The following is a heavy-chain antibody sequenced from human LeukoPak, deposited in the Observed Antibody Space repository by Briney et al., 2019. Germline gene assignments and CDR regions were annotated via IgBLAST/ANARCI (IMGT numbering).Heavy chain of an antibody. CDR2: ISYDGSNK. Sequence: GRSLRLSCAASGFTFSSYAMHWVRQAPGKGLEWVAVISYDGSNKYYADSVKGRFTISRDNSKNTLYLQMNSLRAEDTAVYYCARAVAGGLRWTRYYYYYMDVWGKGTTVTVSS. J-gene: IGHJ6*03. CDR3: ARAVAGGLRWTRYYYYYMDV. V-gene: IGHV3-30*04. CDR1: GFTFSSYA. D-gene: IGHD4-23*01.